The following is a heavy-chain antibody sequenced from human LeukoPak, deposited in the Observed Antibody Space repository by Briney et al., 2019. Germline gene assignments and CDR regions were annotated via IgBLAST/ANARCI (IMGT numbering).Heavy chain of an antibody. CDR2: IYHSGST. D-gene: IGHD1-26*01. Sequence: SGTLSLTCAVSGGSISSSNWWSWVRQPPGKGLEWIGEIYHSGSTNYNPSLKSRVTMSVDTSKNQFSLKLSSVAAADTAVYYCARGQWELFAFDIWGQGTMVTVSS. CDR3: ARGQWELFAFDI. CDR1: GGSISSSNW. J-gene: IGHJ3*02. V-gene: IGHV4-4*02.